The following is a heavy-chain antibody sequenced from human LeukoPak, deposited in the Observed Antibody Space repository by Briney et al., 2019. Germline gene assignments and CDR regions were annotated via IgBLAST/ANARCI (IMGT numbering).Heavy chain of an antibody. CDR3: ATVEYDAFDI. CDR1: GGSISSYY. D-gene: IGHD3-3*01. J-gene: IGHJ3*02. Sequence: PSENLSLTCTVSGGSISSYYWSWIRQPPGKGLEWIGYIYYSGSTNYNPSLKSRVTISVDTSKNQFSLKLSSVTAADTAVYYCATVEYDAFDIWGQGTMVTVSS. CDR2: IYYSGST. V-gene: IGHV4-59*01.